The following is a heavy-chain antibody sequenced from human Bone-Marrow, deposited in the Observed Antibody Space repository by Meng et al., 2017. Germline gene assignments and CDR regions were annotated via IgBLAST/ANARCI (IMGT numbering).Heavy chain of an antibody. D-gene: IGHD1-1*01. V-gene: IGHV4-34*01. CDR2: INHSGGT. CDR1: GEFFKNCYY. J-gene: IGHJ4*02. CDR3: ARGQLILRT. Sequence: WGAGLLKPSETLALTCTFYGEFFKNCYYLTWLRQPPGKGLEWIGEINHSGGTDYNPSLKSRVTISQDTSKNQFSLKLNSVTAADTAVYFCARGQLILRTWGQGTLVTVSS.